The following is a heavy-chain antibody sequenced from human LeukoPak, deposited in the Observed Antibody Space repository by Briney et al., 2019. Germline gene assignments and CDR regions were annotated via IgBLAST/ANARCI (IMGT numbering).Heavy chain of an antibody. V-gene: IGHV3-53*01. CDR1: DFIVTSYY. J-gene: IGHJ3*02. CDR2: IKNDGGT. D-gene: IGHD5-12*01. CDR3: AREGPYSAYLGNGFDI. Sequence: PGGSLRLSCTRSDFIVTSYYMNWVRQAPGKGLEWVAMIKNDGGTYYAESAKGRFTISRDSSRNMLYLQMNSLRADDTAVYYCAREGPYSAYLGNGFDIWGQGTTVTVSS.